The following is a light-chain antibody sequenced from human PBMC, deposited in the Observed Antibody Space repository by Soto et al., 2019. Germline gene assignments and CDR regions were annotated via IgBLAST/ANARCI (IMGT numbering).Light chain of an antibody. V-gene: IGLV2-8*01. J-gene: IGLJ2*01. CDR3: SSYVYSNSFVI. CDR1: SSDVGRYNY. Sequence: QSALTQPPSASGSPGQSVTISCTGTSSDVGRYNYVSWYQQHPGKAPKLMIYEVSKRPSGVPDRFSGSKSGNTASLTVSGLQAEDEADYYGSSYVYSNSFVIFGRGTKLTVL. CDR2: EVS.